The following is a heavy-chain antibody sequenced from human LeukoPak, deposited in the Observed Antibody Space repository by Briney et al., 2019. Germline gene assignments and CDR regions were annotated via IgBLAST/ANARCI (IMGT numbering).Heavy chain of an antibody. Sequence: SVKVSCKASGGTFTSYAFSWVRRAPGQGLEWMGRIIPLIGVTDSAQKFRDRVTITADKSTSTAYMELTNLRSEDTAVYYCATYNVDNYDTSDGMDVWGQGTSVTVSS. CDR1: GGTFTSYA. D-gene: IGHD3-22*01. J-gene: IGHJ6*02. V-gene: IGHV1-69*04. CDR3: ATYNVDNYDTSDGMDV. CDR2: IIPLIGVT.